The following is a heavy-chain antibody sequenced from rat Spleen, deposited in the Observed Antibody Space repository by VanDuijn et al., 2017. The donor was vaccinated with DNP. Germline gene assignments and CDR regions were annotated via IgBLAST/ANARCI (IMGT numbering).Heavy chain of an antibody. D-gene: IGHD4-1*01. Sequence: QVQLKESGPGLVQPSETLSLTCSVSGFSLTSYSVTWVRQPSGKGPEWMGKIWFDGDTALNSALKSRLRITRDTSTNQVFLKMNSLQTDDSGTYYCGRDGSTGAVDAWGQGTSVTVSS. CDR3: GRDGSTGAVDA. V-gene: IGHV2-63*01. J-gene: IGHJ4*01. CDR2: IWFDGDT. CDR1: GFSLTSYS.